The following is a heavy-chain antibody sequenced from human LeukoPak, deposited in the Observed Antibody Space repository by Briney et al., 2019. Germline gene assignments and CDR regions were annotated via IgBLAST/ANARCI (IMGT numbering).Heavy chain of an antibody. J-gene: IGHJ4*02. D-gene: IGHD1-7*01. CDR2: ISTYDGNT. Sequence: ASVKVSCKASGYTFTGYYMHWVRQAPGQGLEWVGWISTYDGNTNYARKLQGRVTLTTDTSTSTAYMELRNLRSDDTATYFCARRNYGKLHFDYWGQGTLVTVSS. CDR3: ARRNYGKLHFDY. V-gene: IGHV1-18*04. CDR1: GYTFTGYY.